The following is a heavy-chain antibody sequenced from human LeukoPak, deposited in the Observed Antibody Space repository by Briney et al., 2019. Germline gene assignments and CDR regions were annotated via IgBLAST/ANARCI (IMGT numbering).Heavy chain of an antibody. CDR2: INPNSGGT. J-gene: IGHJ4*02. D-gene: IGHD3-3*01. Sequence: ASVKVSCKASGYTFTGYYMHWVRQAPGQGLEWMGWINPNSGGTNYAQKFQGRVTMTRDTSISTAYMELSRLRSDDTAVYYCAREPEPFFSPYYDFWSGRADGRDDYWGQGTLVTVSS. V-gene: IGHV1-2*02. CDR1: GYTFTGYY. CDR3: AREPEPFFSPYYDFWSGRADGRDDY.